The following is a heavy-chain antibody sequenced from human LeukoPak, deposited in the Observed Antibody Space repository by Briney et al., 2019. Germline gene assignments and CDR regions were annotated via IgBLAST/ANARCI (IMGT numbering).Heavy chain of an antibody. CDR2: IGTGGDT. J-gene: IGHJ4*02. Sequence: AGGSLRLSCAASGFTFSSYDMHWVRQATGKGLEWVSAIGTGGDTYYPGSVKGRFNISRENAKNSLYLQMNSLRAGDTAVYYCARGTMVQGVITLFDYWGQGTLVTVSS. V-gene: IGHV3-13*01. CDR1: GFTFSSYD. CDR3: ARGTMVQGVITLFDY. D-gene: IGHD3-10*01.